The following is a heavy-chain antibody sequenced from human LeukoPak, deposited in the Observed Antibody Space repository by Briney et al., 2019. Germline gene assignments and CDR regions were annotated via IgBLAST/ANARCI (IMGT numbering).Heavy chain of an antibody. CDR1: GYSFTSYW. CDR3: ATSESNYVSYFDS. D-gene: IGHD3-16*01. CDR2: IYPGDSDT. V-gene: IGHV5-51*01. Sequence: HGESLKISCKGSGYSFTSYWIGWVRQMPGKGLEWMGIIYPGDSDTRYSPSFQGQVTISADKSINTAYLQWSSLKASDTAMYYCATSESNYVSYFDSWGQGTLLTVSS. J-gene: IGHJ5*01.